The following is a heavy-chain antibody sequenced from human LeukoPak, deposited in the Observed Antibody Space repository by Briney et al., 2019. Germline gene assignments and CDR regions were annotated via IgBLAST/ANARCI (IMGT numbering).Heavy chain of an antibody. J-gene: IGHJ2*01. CDR3: ASFFLGSWYFDL. V-gene: IGHV3-74*01. Sequence: GGSLRLSCAASGFTFSNYWMHWVRQAPGKGLVWVSRINSDGSSTSYADSVKGRFTTSRDNAKNTLYLEMNSLRAEDTAVYYCASFFLGSWYFDLWGRGTLVTVSS. CDR1: GFTFSNYW. CDR2: INSDGSST. D-gene: IGHD7-27*01.